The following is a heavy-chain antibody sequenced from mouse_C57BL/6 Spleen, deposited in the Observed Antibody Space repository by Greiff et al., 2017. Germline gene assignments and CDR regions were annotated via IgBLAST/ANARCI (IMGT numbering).Heavy chain of an antibody. V-gene: IGHV1-64*01. CDR1: GYTFTSYW. J-gene: IGHJ2*01. Sequence: QVQLQQPGAELVKPGASVKLSCKASGYTFTSYWMHWVKQRPGQGLEWIGMIHPNSGSTNYNEKFKSKATLTVDKSSSTAYMQLSSLTSEDSAVYYCASSSGYQYYFDYWGQGTTLTVSS. CDR3: ASSSGYQYYFDY. D-gene: IGHD3-2*02. CDR2: IHPNSGST.